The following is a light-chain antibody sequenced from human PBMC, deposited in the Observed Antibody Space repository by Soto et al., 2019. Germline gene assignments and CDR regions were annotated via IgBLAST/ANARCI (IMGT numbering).Light chain of an antibody. CDR1: QGIGRST. J-gene: IGKJ5*01. CDR2: DVS. CDR3: QQFDTYPLT. Sequence: AIQLTQSPSSLSATVGDRVTITCRASQGIGRSTFAWYQQKAGKAPTLLIYDVSNLQRGVPTRFSGSGSGTDFSLTICSLQPEDFATYYCQQFDTYPLTFGQGTRLEIK. V-gene: IGKV1-13*02.